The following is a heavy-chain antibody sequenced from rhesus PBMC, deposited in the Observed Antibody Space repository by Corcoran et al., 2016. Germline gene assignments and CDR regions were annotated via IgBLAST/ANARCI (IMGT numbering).Heavy chain of an antibody. CDR2: ISDAGSQT. V-gene: IGHV4-80*01. Sequence: QVQLRELGPGLVKPSETLSLTCGISGASNRDYWWAWIQQPPGKGLEWIGDISDAGSQTVFNPSLLPRGTLLKDASRKQFFLLLKSVTAADTAVYYCVSGGVRTYSATWGQGVLVIVSS. CDR3: VSGGVRTYSAT. D-gene: IGHD3-16*01. J-gene: IGHJ4*01. CDR1: GASNRDYW.